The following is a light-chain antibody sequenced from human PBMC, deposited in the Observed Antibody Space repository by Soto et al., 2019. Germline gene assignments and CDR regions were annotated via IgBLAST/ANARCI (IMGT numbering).Light chain of an antibody. CDR2: DAS. CDR1: QGIGTA. Sequence: IQLTQSPSTLSASVGDRVTITCRASQGIGTALAWYHQRPGNSPDLLVYDASTLQSGVPARFSGSGSETDFSLTISGLQPEDFGHYYCQQFNTKPLTFGGGTRVEIK. J-gene: IGKJ4*01. CDR3: QQFNTKPLT. V-gene: IGKV1-13*02.